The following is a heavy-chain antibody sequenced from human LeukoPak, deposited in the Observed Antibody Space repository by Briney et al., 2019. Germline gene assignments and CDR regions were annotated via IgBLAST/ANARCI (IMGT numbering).Heavy chain of an antibody. J-gene: IGHJ4*02. D-gene: IGHD6-19*01. Sequence: SETLSLTCAVSGYSISSGYYWGWIRQPPGKGLEWIGSIYQSGSTYYNPFLKSRATISVDTSKNQFFLKLTSVTAADTAVYYCARQTRAVAGTSYFDFWGQGTLVTVSS. V-gene: IGHV4-38-2*01. CDR2: IYQSGST. CDR1: GYSISSGYY. CDR3: ARQTRAVAGTSYFDF.